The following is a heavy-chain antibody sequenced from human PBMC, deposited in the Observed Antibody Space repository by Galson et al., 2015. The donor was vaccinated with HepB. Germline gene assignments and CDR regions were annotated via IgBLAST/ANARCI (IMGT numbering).Heavy chain of an antibody. D-gene: IGHD3-10*01. CDR2: IDPSDSYT. V-gene: IGHV5-10-1*01. Sequence: QSGAEVKKPGESLKISCKGSGYSFTTFWITWVRQRPGKGLEWMGRIDPSDSYTDYSPSFQGHGAISADKSITTAYLQWSSLKASDTAMYYCVSRQYYFASGTYYNVSDYWGQGTLVTVSS. J-gene: IGHJ4*02. CDR3: VSRQYYFASGTYYNVSDY. CDR1: GYSFTTFW.